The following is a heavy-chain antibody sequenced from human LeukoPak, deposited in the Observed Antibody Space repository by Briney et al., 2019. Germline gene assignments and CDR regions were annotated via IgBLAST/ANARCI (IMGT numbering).Heavy chain of an antibody. V-gene: IGHV1-46*01. Sequence: ASVTVSCKASGYTFTSYYMHWVRQAPGQGLEWMGIINPSGGSTSYAQKFQGRVTMTRDTSTSTVYMELSSLTSEDTAVFYCARGGTYYYDSSGLIYFDYWGQGTLVTVSS. CDR1: GYTFTSYY. CDR2: INPSGGST. J-gene: IGHJ4*02. D-gene: IGHD3-22*01. CDR3: ARGGTYYYDSSGLIYFDY.